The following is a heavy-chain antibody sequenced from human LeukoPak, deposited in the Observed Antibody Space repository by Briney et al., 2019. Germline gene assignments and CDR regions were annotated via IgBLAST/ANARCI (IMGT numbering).Heavy chain of an antibody. Sequence: PSETLSLTCAVSGGSISSSNWWSWVRQPPGKGLEWIGEIYHSGSTNYNPSLKSRVTISVDKSKNQFSLKLSSVTAADTAVYYCARERGITMILVVTPNEAFDYWGQGTLVTVSS. CDR1: GGSISSSNW. J-gene: IGHJ4*02. D-gene: IGHD3-22*01. CDR2: IYHSGST. CDR3: ARERGITMILVVTPNEAFDY. V-gene: IGHV4-4*02.